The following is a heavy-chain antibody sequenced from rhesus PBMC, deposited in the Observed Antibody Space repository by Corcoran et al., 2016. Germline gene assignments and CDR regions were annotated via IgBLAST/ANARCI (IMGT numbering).Heavy chain of an antibody. CDR1: GDSVSSNSAT. CDR3: ARGIAGTNDY. V-gene: IGHV6-1*01. J-gene: IGHJ4*01. D-gene: IGHD1-1-1*01. Sequence: QVQLQESGPGLVKPSQTLSLTCAISGDSVSSNSATWNWIRQSPPRGLEWLGRKYDSSKWYNEYAQSVQNRITINPDTSQNQFSLQLNSVTPEDMAVYYCARGIAGTNDYWGQGVLVTVSS. CDR2: KYDSSKWYN.